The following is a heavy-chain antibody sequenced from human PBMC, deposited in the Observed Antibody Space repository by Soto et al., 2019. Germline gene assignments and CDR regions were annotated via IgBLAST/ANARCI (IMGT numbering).Heavy chain of an antibody. CDR2: ISGSGGST. V-gene: IGHV3-23*01. J-gene: IGHJ6*03. CDR1: GFTFSSYA. D-gene: IGHD3-9*01. CDR3: AKIGGPSVLRYFDWFSYMDV. Sequence: GGSLRLSCAASGFTFSSYAMSWVRQAPGKGLEWVSAISGSGGSTYYADSVKGRFTISRDNSKNTLYLQMNSLRAEDTAVYYCAKIGGPSVLRYFDWFSYMDVWGKGTTVTVSS.